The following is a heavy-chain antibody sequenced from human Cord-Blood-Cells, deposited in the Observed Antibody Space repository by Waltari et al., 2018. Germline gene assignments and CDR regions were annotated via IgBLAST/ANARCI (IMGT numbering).Heavy chain of an antibody. D-gene: IGHD6-13*01. CDR2: IYTGGGT. CDR1: GGSISSGSYY. Sequence: QVQLQESGPGLVKPSQTLSLTCTVSGGSISSGSYYWSWIRQPAGKGLEWIGYIYTGGGTNATPSRKSRVTISVDTSKNQFSLKLSSVTAADTAVYYCARKGGIAAAGGWFDPWGQGTLVTVSS. CDR3: ARKGGIAAAGGWFDP. V-gene: IGHV4-61*09. J-gene: IGHJ5*02.